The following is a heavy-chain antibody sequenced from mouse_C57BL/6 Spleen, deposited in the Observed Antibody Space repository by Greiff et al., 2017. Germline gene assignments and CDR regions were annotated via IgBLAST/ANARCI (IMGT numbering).Heavy chain of an antibody. V-gene: IGHV1-50*01. Sequence: QVQLKQPGAELVKPGASVKLSCKASGYTFTSYWMQWVKQRPGQGLEWIGEIDPSDSYTNYNQKFKGKATLTVDTSSSTAYMQLSSLTSEDSAVYYCARRWDGYYFDYWGQGTTLTVSS. CDR1: GYTFTSYW. J-gene: IGHJ2*01. CDR3: ARRWDGYYFDY. CDR2: IDPSDSYT. D-gene: IGHD4-1*01.